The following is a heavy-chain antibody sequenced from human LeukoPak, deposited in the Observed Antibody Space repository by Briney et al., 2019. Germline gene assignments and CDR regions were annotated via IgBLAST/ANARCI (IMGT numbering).Heavy chain of an antibody. CDR1: GGSFSGYY. CDR3: ARLLYYHDSQPFDY. V-gene: IGHV4-34*01. Sequence: SETLSLTCAVYGGSFSGYYWSWIRQPPGKGLEWIGEINHSGSTNYNPSLKSRVTISVDTSKNQFSLKLSSVTAADTALYYCARLLYYHDSQPFDYWGQGTLATVSS. D-gene: IGHD3-22*01. CDR2: INHSGST. J-gene: IGHJ4*02.